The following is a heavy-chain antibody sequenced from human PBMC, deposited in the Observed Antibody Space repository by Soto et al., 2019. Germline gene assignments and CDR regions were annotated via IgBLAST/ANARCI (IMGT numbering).Heavy chain of an antibody. CDR3: ARRVVAYTGFDY. CDR2: IYHSGRT. V-gene: IGHV4-38-2*01. D-gene: IGHD2-21*01. J-gene: IGHJ4*02. Sequence: PSETLSLTCDVSGYSISNGYFWAWIRQPPGKGLEWIGSIYHSGRTYYNPSPKSRLTISVDTPKNQFSLKLSSMTAADTAMYYCARRVVAYTGFDYWGQGTLVTVSS. CDR1: GYSISNGYF.